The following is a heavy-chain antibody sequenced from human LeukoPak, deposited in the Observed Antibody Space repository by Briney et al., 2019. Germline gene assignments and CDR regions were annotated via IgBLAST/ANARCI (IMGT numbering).Heavy chain of an antibody. CDR3: AKGGRYFDY. CDR2: IKQDGSEK. V-gene: IGHV3-7*01. CDR1: GFTFSSYW. Sequence: GGSLRLSCAASGFTFSSYWMSWVRQTPGKGPEWVANIKQDGSEKYYVDSVKGRFTISRDNAENSLYLQMNSLRAEDTAVYYCAKGGRYFDYWGQGTLVTVSS. J-gene: IGHJ4*02.